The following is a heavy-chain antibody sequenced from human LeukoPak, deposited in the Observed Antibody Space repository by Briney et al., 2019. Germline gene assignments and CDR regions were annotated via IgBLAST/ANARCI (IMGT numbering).Heavy chain of an antibody. V-gene: IGHV4-4*07. CDR2: IYITGST. D-gene: IGHD1-26*01. CDR1: GGSITSYY. Sequence: SETLSLTCTVSGGSITSYYWSWIRQSAGKGLEWIGRIYITGSTTYNPSLKSRVTISVDTSKNQFSLKLSSVTAADTAVYYCARGGLLPDFDYWGQGTLVTVSS. CDR3: ARGGLLPDFDY. J-gene: IGHJ4*02.